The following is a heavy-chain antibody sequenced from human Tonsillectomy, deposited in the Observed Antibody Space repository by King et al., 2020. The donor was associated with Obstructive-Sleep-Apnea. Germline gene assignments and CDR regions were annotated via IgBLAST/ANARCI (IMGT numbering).Heavy chain of an antibody. CDR2: IKQDGIEK. CDR1: GFTFSSYW. D-gene: IGHD1-26*01. J-gene: IGHJ4*02. Sequence: VQLVESGGGLVQPGGSLRLSCETSGFTFSSYWMTWVRQAPGKGLEWVANIKQDGIEKNYVDSVKGRFTISRDNTKNSLYLQMKNLRVEDTAVYFCAAYTNGNDYWGQGTLVTVSS. CDR3: AAYTNGNDY. V-gene: IGHV3-7*01.